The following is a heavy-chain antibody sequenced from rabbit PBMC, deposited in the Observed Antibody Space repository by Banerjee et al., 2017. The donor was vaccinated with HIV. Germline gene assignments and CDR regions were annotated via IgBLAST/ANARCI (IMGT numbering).Heavy chain of an antibody. V-gene: IGHV1S45*01. J-gene: IGHJ6*01. D-gene: IGHD8-1*01. CDR1: GIDFSSYYY. Sequence: QQQLEESGGGLVKPGGTLRLTCKAPGIDFSSYYYMCWVRKPPGKGLEWIACIAVGSGGFTYYANWAKGRFTISKTSSTTVTLHMTSLTAADTATYFCARDTGTSFSSYGMDLWGPGTLVTVS. CDR3: ARDTGTSFSSYGMDL. CDR2: IAVGSGGFT.